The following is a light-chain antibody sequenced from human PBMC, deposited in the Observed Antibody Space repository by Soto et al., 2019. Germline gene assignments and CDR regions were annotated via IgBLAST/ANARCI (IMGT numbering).Light chain of an antibody. CDR1: SSDVGGYDF. CDR3: QAYDDSLTAFV. CDR2: EVT. V-gene: IGLV2-8*01. Sequence: QSALTQPPSASGSPGQSVTISFTGSSSDVGGYDFVSWYQQHPGKAPRLMIFEVTKRPSGVPDRFSGSKSGNTASLTVSGLQAEDEAVYYCQAYDDSLTAFVFGGGTKVTVL. J-gene: IGLJ3*02.